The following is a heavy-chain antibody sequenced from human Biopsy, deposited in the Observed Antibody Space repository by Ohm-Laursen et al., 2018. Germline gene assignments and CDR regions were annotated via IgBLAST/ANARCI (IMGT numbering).Heavy chain of an antibody. J-gene: IGHJ4*02. Sequence: SLRLSCTASGFSFSDYHMRWIRQAPGRGLEWVSYISGGGTIYYGDSMKGRFTISRDNAKNTVFLQMNSLRAEDTAVYYCTRAEAGSGSLLYFDYWGQGTLVTVSS. CDR1: GFSFSDYH. D-gene: IGHD3-10*01. CDR2: ISGGGTI. V-gene: IGHV3-11*04. CDR3: TRAEAGSGSLLYFDY.